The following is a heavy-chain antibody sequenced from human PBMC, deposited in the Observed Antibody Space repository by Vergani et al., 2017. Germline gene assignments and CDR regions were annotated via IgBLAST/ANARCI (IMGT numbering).Heavy chain of an antibody. D-gene: IGHD1-20*01. J-gene: IGHJ4*02. V-gene: IGHV3-48*01. CDR1: GFIFSSYS. Sequence: EVQLVESGGGLVQPGGFLRLSCAASGFIFSSYSMNWVRQAPGKGLEWVSYISSSSSTIYYADSVKGRFTISRDNAKNSLYLQMNSLRAEDTAVYYCARDGRITGTTEVDYWGQGTLVTVSS. CDR2: ISSSSSTI. CDR3: ARDGRITGTTEVDY.